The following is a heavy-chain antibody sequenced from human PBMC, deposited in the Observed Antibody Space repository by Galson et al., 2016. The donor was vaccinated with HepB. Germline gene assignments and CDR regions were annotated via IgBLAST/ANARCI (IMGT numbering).Heavy chain of an antibody. CDR1: GFTVSSSY. CDR2: LYSGGGST. Sequence: SLRLSCAASGFTVSSSYISWVRQAPGKGLEWVSILYSGGGSTHYADSVKGRFAISRDNSKNTLYLQMNSLRAEDTAVYFCARVYDGSGFLSRGWYFDLWGRGTLSLSPQ. V-gene: IGHV3-53*01. CDR3: ARVYDGSGFLSRGWYFDL. D-gene: IGHD3-22*01. J-gene: IGHJ2*01.